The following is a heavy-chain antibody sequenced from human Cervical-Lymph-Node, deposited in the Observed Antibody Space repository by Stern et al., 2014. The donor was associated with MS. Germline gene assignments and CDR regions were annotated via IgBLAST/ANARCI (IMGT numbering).Heavy chain of an antibody. Sequence: VQLVESGSGQAKPSQTLSLTCAVSGGSISSGGSSWNWIRRPPGQGLEWIGFIYHSGSTYYTPSLKGRVFISVDTSKNQFALNLRSVTAADTAVYYCARGGVIYTQDRNGFDVWGQGTMVTVSS. CDR1: GGSISSGGSS. CDR3: ARGGVIYTQDRNGFDV. D-gene: IGHD2-21*01. V-gene: IGHV4-30-2*01. J-gene: IGHJ3*01. CDR2: IYHSGST.